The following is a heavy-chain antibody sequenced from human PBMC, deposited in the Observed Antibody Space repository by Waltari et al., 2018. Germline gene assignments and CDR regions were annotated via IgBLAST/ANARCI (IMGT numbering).Heavy chain of an antibody. D-gene: IGHD2-2*01. CDR3: ARDRQDTVVLSGTTYNHWYADV. CDR1: GFDFSDYY. CDR2: ISSLSPYT. Sequence: QVQLVESGGGLVKPGGSLRLSCEASGFDFSDYYMSWVRQSPGKGLEWLTYISSLSPYTNYADPVKGRFTVSRDNAKNSLYLQMNSLTADDTAVYYCARDRQDTVVLSGTTYNHWYADVWGTGTSVNVSS. J-gene: IGHJ6*04. V-gene: IGHV3-11*05.